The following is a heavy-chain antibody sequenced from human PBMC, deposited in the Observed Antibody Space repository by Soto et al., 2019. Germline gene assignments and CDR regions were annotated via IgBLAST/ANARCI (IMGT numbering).Heavy chain of an antibody. CDR3: AREKSDLELFNWLDP. CDR2: IDPRDSYT. J-gene: IGHJ5*02. D-gene: IGHD1-7*01. Sequence: DVQLAQSGAEVKKPGESLRITCEASGYSFTTYWISWVRQMPGKGLEWMGAIDPRDSYTKYSPSFQGHVTISVDKSISTAYLQWNSLKASDTAIYSCAREKSDLELFNWLDPWGQGTLVTVSS. CDR1: GYSFTTYW. V-gene: IGHV5-10-1*03.